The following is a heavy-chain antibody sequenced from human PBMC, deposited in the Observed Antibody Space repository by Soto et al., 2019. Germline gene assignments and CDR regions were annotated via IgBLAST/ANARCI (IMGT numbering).Heavy chain of an antibody. CDR2: IYYSGST. J-gene: IGHJ6*02. CDR1: GGSISSGGYY. D-gene: IGHD3-22*01. CDR3: ARVIGMVPAKGYYYYYGMDV. V-gene: IGHV4-31*03. Sequence: SETLSLTCTVPGGSISSGGYYWSWIRQHPGKGLEWIGYIYYSGSTYYNPSLKSRVTISVDTSKNQFSLKLSSLTAADTAVYYCARVIGMVPAKGYYYYYGMDVWGQGTTVTVSS.